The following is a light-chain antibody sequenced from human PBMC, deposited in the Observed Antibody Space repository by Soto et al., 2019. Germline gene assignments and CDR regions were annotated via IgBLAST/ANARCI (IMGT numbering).Light chain of an antibody. J-gene: IGLJ3*02. CDR2: EVS. CDR1: SSDVGAYNY. V-gene: IGLV2-14*01. Sequence: QSALTQPASVSGSPGQSITISCAGTSSDVGAYNYVSWYQQHPGKAPKLIIYEVSNRPSGVSNRFSGSKSGSTASLTISGLQAVDEADYYCTSYTGTSSPWVFGGGTKLTVL. CDR3: TSYTGTSSPWV.